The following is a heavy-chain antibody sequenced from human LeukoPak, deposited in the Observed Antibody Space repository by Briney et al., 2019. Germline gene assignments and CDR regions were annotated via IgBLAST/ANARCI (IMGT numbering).Heavy chain of an antibody. CDR1: GFTFSTYA. CDR3: ATGVKSAYEY. Sequence: GGSLRLSCAASGFTFSTYAMSWVRQAPGKGLEWVSTISGISNNTYYADSVKGRFTISRDNAKNMLYLQMSSVRAEDTAVYFCATGVKSAYEYWGQGTLVTVSS. J-gene: IGHJ4*02. CDR2: ISGISNNT. V-gene: IGHV3-23*01. D-gene: IGHD3-3*01.